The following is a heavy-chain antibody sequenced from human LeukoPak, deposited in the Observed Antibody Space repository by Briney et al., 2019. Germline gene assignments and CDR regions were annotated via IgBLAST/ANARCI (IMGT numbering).Heavy chain of an antibody. Sequence: ASVKVSCKASGYTFTSYGITWVRQAPGQGLEWMGIINPSGGSTSYAQKFQGRVTMTRDTSTSTVYMELSSLRSEDTAVYYCARDLYSVNHQRVGATTSDYWGQGTLVTVSS. CDR2: INPSGGST. D-gene: IGHD1-26*01. CDR3: ARDLYSVNHQRVGATTSDY. V-gene: IGHV1-46*01. CDR1: GYTFTSYG. J-gene: IGHJ4*02.